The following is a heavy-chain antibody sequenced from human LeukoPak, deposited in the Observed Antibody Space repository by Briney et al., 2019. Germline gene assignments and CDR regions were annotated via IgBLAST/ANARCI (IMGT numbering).Heavy chain of an antibody. J-gene: IGHJ4*02. CDR1: GYTFTGYY. V-gene: IGHV1-2*02. D-gene: IGHD3-22*01. CDR2: INPNSGGT. CDR3: ARWGSGYLTYYFDY. Sequence: GASVKVSCKASGYTFTGYYMHWVRQAPGQGLEWMGWINPNSGGTNYAQKFQGRVTMTRDTSISTAFMELSRLRSDDTAVYYCARWGSGYLTYYFDYWGQGTLVTVSS.